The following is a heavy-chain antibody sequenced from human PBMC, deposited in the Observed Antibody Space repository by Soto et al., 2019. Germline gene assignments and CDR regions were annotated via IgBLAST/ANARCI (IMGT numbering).Heavy chain of an antibody. V-gene: IGHV4-31*03. CDR3: ARDRDGSGSYYFDY. D-gene: IGHD3-10*01. J-gene: IGHJ4*02. CDR1: GGSISSGGYY. Sequence: TLSLTCTVSGGSISSGGYYWSWIRQHPGKGLEWIGYIYYSGSTYYNPSLKSRVTISVDTSKNQFSLKLSSVTAADTAVYYCARDRDGSGSYYFDYWGQGTLVTVSS. CDR2: IYYSGST.